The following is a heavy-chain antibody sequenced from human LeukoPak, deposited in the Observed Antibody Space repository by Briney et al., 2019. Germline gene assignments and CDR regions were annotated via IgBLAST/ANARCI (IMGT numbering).Heavy chain of an antibody. CDR3: ARDLWFGELLFDY. CDR2: VSTSGGST. J-gene: IGHJ4*02. CDR1: GFTFSSYA. V-gene: IGHV3-23*01. D-gene: IGHD3-10*01. Sequence: GGSLRLSCAASGFTFSSYAMSWVRQAPGKGLEWVSGVSTSGGSTYYADSVKGRFTISRDNSKNTLHLQMNSLRAEDTAIYYCARDLWFGELLFDYWGQGTLVTVSS.